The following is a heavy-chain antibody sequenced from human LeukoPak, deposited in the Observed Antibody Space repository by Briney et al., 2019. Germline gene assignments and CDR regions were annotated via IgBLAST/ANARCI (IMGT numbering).Heavy chain of an antibody. CDR3: AKDLGGYSSGWDFDY. CDR1: GFTFSSYA. V-gene: IGHV3-23*01. Sequence: PGRSLRLSCAASGFTFSSYAMSWVRQAPGKGLEWVSAISGSGGSTYYADSVKGRFTISRDNSKNTLYLQMNSLRAEGTAVYYCAKDLGGYSSGWDFDYWGQGTLVTVSS. D-gene: IGHD6-19*01. J-gene: IGHJ4*02. CDR2: ISGSGGST.